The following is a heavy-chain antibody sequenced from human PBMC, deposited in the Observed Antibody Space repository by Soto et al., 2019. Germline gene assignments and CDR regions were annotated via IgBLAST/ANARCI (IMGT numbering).Heavy chain of an antibody. J-gene: IGHJ4*02. Sequence: QVQLVESGGGLVKPGGSLRLSCTTSGFTFSDHYMSWIRQAPGKGLEFISYISPGGRYPTYGDSVKVRFSISRDNANNSLFLQVNTLRDEDTEVYYCSSGGGGGVFDHWGQGTLVTVSS. D-gene: IGHD2-21*01. CDR3: SSGGGGGVFDH. CDR2: ISPGGRYP. CDR1: GFTFSDHY. V-gene: IGHV3-11*05.